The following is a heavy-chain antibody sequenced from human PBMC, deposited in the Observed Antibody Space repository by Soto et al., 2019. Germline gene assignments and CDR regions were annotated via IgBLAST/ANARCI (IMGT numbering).Heavy chain of an antibody. Sequence: QVQLQESGPGRVKHSQTLCLTCTVSGGSISSDDYYWSWIRRPPGKGLEWIGYIYYSGSTYYNPSLKSRVTISVDTSKNQFSLKLSSVTAADTAVYYCARGYSYGWDEYYFDYWGQGTLVTVSS. CDR1: GGSISSDDYY. D-gene: IGHD5-18*01. CDR2: IYYSGST. J-gene: IGHJ4*02. CDR3: ARGYSYGWDEYYFDY. V-gene: IGHV4-30-4*01.